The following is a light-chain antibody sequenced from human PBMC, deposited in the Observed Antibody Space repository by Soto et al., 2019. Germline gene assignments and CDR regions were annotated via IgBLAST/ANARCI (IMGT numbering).Light chain of an antibody. J-gene: IGKJ4*01. V-gene: IGKV3-20*01. CDR3: QHYGSSLT. Sequence: EIVLTQSAGTLSLSPGERATVSCWASESISSGNLAWFQQRLGQAPRLLIYGTFIRATGIAERFSGSGSGTVFPLTISMLDPEDFALYFCQHYGSSLTFGGGTRVEI. CDR2: GTF. CDR1: ESISSGN.